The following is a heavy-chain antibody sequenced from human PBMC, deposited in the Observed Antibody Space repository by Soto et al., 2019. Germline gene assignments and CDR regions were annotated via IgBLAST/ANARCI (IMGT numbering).Heavy chain of an antibody. D-gene: IGHD6-13*01. V-gene: IGHV1-18*04. CDR1: GYTFTSYG. Sequence: GASVKVSCKASGYTFTSYGISWVRQAPGQGLEWMGWISAYNGNTNYAQKLQGRVTMTTDTPTSTAYMELRSLRSDDTAVYYCARDTGATGRQQLVVYYYYGMDVWGQGTTVTVSS. CDR2: ISAYNGNT. J-gene: IGHJ6*02. CDR3: ARDTGATGRQQLVVYYYYGMDV.